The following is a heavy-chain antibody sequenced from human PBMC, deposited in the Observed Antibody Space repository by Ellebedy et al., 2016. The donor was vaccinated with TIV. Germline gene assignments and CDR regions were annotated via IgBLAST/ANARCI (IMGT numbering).Heavy chain of an antibody. CDR1: GGSFSSYY. D-gene: IGHD1-14*01. CDR3: ARLRQSRDRSHWYFDL. CDR2: IFMSGSM. Sequence: GSLRLSXTVSGGSFSSYYWSWIRQSAGKGLEWIGRIFMSGSMTYNPSLKNRVTMSVDASKTQVSLNLSSVTAADTAVYFCARLRQSRDRSHWYFDLWGRGTLVTVSS. V-gene: IGHV4-4*07. J-gene: IGHJ2*01.